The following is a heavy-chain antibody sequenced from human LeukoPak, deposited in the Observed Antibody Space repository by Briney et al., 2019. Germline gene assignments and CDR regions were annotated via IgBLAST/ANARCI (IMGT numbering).Heavy chain of an antibody. Sequence: PSETLSLTCTVSGGSISSDDYYWSWIRQPPGKALEWIGYIYYSGSTYSNPSLKSRVTISVDTSKNQFSLKLSSVTAADTAVYYCARDKGLRYGYSLLDYWGQGTLVTVSS. CDR3: ARDKGLRYGYSLLDY. CDR1: GGSISSDDYY. CDR2: IYYSGST. V-gene: IGHV4-30-4*01. J-gene: IGHJ4*02. D-gene: IGHD5-24*01.